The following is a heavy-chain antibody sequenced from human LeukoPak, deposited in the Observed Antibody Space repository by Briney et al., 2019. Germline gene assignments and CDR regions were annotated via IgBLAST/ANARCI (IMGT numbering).Heavy chain of an antibody. Sequence: SQTLSLTCTVSGGSISSGDYYWSWIRQPPGKGLEWIGYIYYSGSTYYNPSLKSRVTISVDTSKNQFSLKLSSVTAADTAVYYCASSWYRAYYFDYWGQGTLVTVSS. V-gene: IGHV4-30-4*01. CDR1: GGSISSGDYY. CDR2: IYYSGST. J-gene: IGHJ4*02. D-gene: IGHD6-13*01. CDR3: ASSWYRAYYFDY.